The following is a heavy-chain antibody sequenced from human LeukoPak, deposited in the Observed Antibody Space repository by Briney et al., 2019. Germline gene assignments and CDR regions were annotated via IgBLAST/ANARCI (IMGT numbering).Heavy chain of an antibody. CDR3: AGGHSSSPGAFDI. D-gene: IGHD6-6*01. Sequence: AASVKVSCKASGYTFTGYYMHWVRQAPGQGLEWMGWINPNSGGTNYAQKFQGRVTMTRDTSISTAYMELSRLRSDDTAVYYCAGGHSSSPGAFDIWGQGTMVTVSS. V-gene: IGHV1-2*02. J-gene: IGHJ3*02. CDR1: GYTFTGYY. CDR2: INPNSGGT.